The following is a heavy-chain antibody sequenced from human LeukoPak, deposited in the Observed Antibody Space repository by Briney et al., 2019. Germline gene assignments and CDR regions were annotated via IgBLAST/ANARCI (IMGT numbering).Heavy chain of an antibody. Sequence: PGGSLRLSCSVSGFIVSSNYMSWVRQAPGKGLEWVSYISSSSSTIYYADSVKGRFTISRDNAKNPLYLQMNSLRDEDTAVYYCARALGPDIVVVVAANPPIYYYGMDVWGQGTTVTVSS. V-gene: IGHV3-48*02. CDR2: ISSSSSTI. J-gene: IGHJ6*02. CDR1: GFIVSSNY. D-gene: IGHD2-15*01. CDR3: ARALGPDIVVVVAANPPIYYYGMDV.